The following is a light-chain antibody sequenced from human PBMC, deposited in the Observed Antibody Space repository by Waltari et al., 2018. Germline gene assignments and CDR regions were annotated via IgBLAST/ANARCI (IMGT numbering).Light chain of an antibody. V-gene: IGKV2-28*01. CDR1: KSLLHRNGYKS. Sequence: DIVMTQSPVYLTVTPAEPASISCRSSKSLLHRNGYKSLDWYVQKPGQSPHLLIYLASSLASGVPDRFSGSGSGTDFTLEISRVEAEDVGIYYCMQAVQTPHTFGQGTKLEIK. J-gene: IGKJ2*01. CDR2: LAS. CDR3: MQAVQTPHT.